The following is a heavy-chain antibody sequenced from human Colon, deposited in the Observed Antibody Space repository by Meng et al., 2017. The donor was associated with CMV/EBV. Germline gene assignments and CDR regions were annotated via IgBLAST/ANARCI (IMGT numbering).Heavy chain of an antibody. V-gene: IGHV3-7*01. CDR3: AKVYSSGWDDGMDV. D-gene: IGHD6-19*01. Sequence: GESLKISCAASGFTFTNYWMTWVRQAPGKGLEWVANIKQDGSEKYYVDSVKGRFTISRDNAKNSLYLQMNSLRAEDTAVYYCAKVYSSGWDDGMDVWGQGTTVTVSS. CDR1: GFTFTNYW. J-gene: IGHJ6*02. CDR2: IKQDGSEK.